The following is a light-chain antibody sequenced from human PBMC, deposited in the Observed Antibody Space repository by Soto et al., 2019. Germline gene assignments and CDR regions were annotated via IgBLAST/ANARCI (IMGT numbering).Light chain of an antibody. CDR3: ATWDDSLNAFYV. V-gene: IGLV1-47*01. CDR1: TSNIGSNY. J-gene: IGLJ1*01. Sequence: QSVQTQPPSASGTPGHWVTISCSGSTSNIGSNYVYWYQQLPGTAPKLLICRNNQRPSGVPDRFSGSKSGTSASLAISGLRSDDEADYFCATWDDSLNAFYVFGTGTKVTVL. CDR2: RNN.